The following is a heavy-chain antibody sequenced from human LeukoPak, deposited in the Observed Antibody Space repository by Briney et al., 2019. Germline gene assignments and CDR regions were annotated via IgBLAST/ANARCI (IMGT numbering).Heavy chain of an antibody. D-gene: IGHD3-10*01. CDR3: ARDIGRNYYGSGSYYNYGY. CDR1: GFTFSSYS. J-gene: IGHJ4*02. V-gene: IGHV3-21*01. Sequence: PGGSLRLSCAASGFTFSSYSMNWVRQAPGKGLEWVSSISSSSYIYYADSVKGRFTISRDNAKNTLYLQMNSLRAEDTAVYYCARDIGRNYYGSGSYYNYGYWGQGTLVTVSS. CDR2: ISSSSYI.